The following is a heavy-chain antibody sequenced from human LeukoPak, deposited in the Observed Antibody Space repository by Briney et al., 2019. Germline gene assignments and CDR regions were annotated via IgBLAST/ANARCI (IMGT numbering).Heavy chain of an antibody. CDR2: IYYSGST. V-gene: IGHV4-31*03. J-gene: IGHJ4*02. CDR3: ARDSYSYGSRSLDY. D-gene: IGHD5-18*01. Sequence: PSETLSLTCTVSGGSISSGGYYWSWIRQHPGKGPEWIGYIYYSGSTYYNPSLKSRVTISVDTSRNQFSLKLSSVTAADTAVYYCARDSYSYGSRSLDYWGQGTLVTVSS. CDR1: GGSISSGGYY.